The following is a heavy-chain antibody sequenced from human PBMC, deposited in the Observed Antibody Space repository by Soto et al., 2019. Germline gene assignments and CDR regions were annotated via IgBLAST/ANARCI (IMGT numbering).Heavy chain of an antibody. D-gene: IGHD6-6*01. Sequence: SETLSLTCTVSGGSISSSSYYWGWIRQPPXKGLEWIGSIYYSGSTYYNPSLKSRVTISVDTSKNQFSLKLSSVTAADTAVYYRARLLGSRYRSSSHGWFDPWGQGTLVTVSS. J-gene: IGHJ5*02. CDR2: IYYSGST. V-gene: IGHV4-39*01. CDR1: GGSISSSSYY. CDR3: ARLLGSRYRSSSHGWFDP.